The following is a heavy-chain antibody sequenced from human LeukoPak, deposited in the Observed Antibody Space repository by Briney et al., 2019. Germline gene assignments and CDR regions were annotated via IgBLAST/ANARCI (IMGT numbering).Heavy chain of an antibody. CDR2: IYYSGST. CDR1: GGSISSSSYY. D-gene: IGHD1-26*01. Sequence: SETLSLTCTVSGGSISSSSYYWGWIRQPPGKGLEWIGTIYYSGSTYYNPSLKSRVTISVDTSKNQFSLKLSSVTAADTAVYYCARHSPVGIFYFDYWGEGTLVTVSS. V-gene: IGHV4-39*01. J-gene: IGHJ4*02. CDR3: ARHSPVGIFYFDY.